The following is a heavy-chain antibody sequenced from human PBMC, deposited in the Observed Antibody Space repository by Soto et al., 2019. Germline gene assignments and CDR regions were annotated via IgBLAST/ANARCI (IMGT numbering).Heavy chain of an antibody. V-gene: IGHV4-61*01. CDR3: ASHSGSYFTSDY. CDR2: IYYSGGT. J-gene: IGHJ4*02. CDR1: GGSVSSGSYY. D-gene: IGHD1-26*01. Sequence: TLSLTCTVSGGSVSSGSYYWSWIRQPPGKGLEWIGYIYYSGGTNYNPSLKSRVTISVDTSKNQFSLKLSSVTAADTAVYYCASHSGSYFTSDYWGQGTLVTVSS.